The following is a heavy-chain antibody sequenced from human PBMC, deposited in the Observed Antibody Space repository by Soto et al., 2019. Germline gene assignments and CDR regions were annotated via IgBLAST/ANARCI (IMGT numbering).Heavy chain of an antibody. CDR2: IKQDGSEK. Sequence: LRLSCAASGFTFSSYWMSWVRQAPGKGLEWVANIKQDGSEKYYVDSVKGRFTISRDNAKNSLYLQMNSLRAEDTAVYYCARVDYGDYDEAIGSMDVWGQGTTVTVSS. CDR1: GFTFSSYW. J-gene: IGHJ6*02. V-gene: IGHV3-7*04. D-gene: IGHD4-17*01. CDR3: ARVDYGDYDEAIGSMDV.